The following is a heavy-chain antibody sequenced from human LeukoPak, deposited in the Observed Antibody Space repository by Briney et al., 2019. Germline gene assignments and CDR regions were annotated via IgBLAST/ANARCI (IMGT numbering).Heavy chain of an antibody. CDR3: ARDDDYGSGSYTY. J-gene: IGHJ4*02. D-gene: IGHD3-10*01. CDR1: GYTFTSYY. V-gene: IGHV1-46*01. Sequence: ASVKVSCKASGYTFTSYYIHWVRQAPGQGLQWMGMIKPSGGSIRYEQSFQGRVTMTRDTSTSTVYMELSSLTSEDTAVYYCARDDDYGSGSYTYWGQGTLVTVSS. CDR2: IKPSGGSI.